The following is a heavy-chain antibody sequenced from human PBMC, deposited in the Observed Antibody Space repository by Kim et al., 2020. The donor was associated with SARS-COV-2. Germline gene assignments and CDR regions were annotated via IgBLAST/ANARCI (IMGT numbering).Heavy chain of an antibody. J-gene: IGHJ4*02. CDR2: ISDSSGDI. CDR1: GFRFSRYS. CDR3: AKGALSETRNFDS. Sequence: GGSLRLSCIASGFRFSRYSMSWVRQAPGKGLEWVSIISDSSGDIHYADSVKGRFTISRDNSKNTLYLQMKSLSADDTARYYCAKGALSETRNFDSWGQGTLVTVSS. D-gene: IGHD3-10*01. V-gene: IGHV3-23*01.